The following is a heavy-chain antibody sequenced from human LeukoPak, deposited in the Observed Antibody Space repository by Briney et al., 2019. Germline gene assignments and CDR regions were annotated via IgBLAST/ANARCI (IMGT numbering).Heavy chain of an antibody. CDR3: ARALPNIFYYYGMDV. D-gene: IGHD1/OR15-1a*01. CDR2: IWYDGSNK. Sequence: GGSLRLSCAASGFTFSSYGFHWVRQAPGKGLEWVAVIWYDGSNKYYADSVKVRFAISRDNSKYTLFLQTNSLRVEDTAVYYCARALPNIFYYYGMDVWGQGTTVTVSS. V-gene: IGHV3-33*01. CDR1: GFTFSSYG. J-gene: IGHJ6*02.